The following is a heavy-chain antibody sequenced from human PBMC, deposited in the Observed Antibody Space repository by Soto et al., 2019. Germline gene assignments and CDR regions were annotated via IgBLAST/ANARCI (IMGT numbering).Heavy chain of an antibody. V-gene: IGHV3-23*01. CDR3: AKVESCSSTSCYHYHRYYYYYYMDV. D-gene: IGHD2-2*01. CDR1: GFTVSSNY. J-gene: IGHJ6*03. Sequence: GGSLRLSCAASGFTVSSNYMSWVRQAPGKGLEWVSVISGSGGSTYYADSVKGRFTISRDNSKNTLYLQMNSLRAEDTAVYYCAKVESCSSTSCYHYHRYYYYYYMDVWGKGTTVTVSS. CDR2: ISGSGGST.